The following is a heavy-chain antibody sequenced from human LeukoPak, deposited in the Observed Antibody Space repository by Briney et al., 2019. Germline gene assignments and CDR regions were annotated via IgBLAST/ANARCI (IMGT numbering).Heavy chain of an antibody. D-gene: IGHD3-10*01. J-gene: IGHJ3*02. V-gene: IGHV1-8*03. Sequence: ASVKVSCKASGYTFTTYDINWVRQAPGQGLEWMGYINPNSGNTGYARKFQGRVTITRTNSISTVYMELRSLRYEDTAVYYCARRSGSGRNPFHIWGHGTLVTVSS. CDR1: GYTFTTYD. CDR3: ARRSGSGRNPFHI. CDR2: INPNSGNT.